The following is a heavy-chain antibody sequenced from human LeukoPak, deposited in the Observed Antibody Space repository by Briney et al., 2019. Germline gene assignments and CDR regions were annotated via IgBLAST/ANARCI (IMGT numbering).Heavy chain of an antibody. CDR2: ISFSGSTI. V-gene: IGHV3-48*03. Sequence: GGSLRLSCAASGFTFSSYEMKWVRQAPGKGLEWVSYISFSGSTIYCADSVKSRFTISRDNAKNSLYVQMISLRAENTAVYYCARGGYYDSSGYYYVGYFHHWGQGTLVTVSS. D-gene: IGHD3-22*01. J-gene: IGHJ1*01. CDR3: ARGGYYDSSGYYYVGYFHH. CDR1: GFTFSSYE.